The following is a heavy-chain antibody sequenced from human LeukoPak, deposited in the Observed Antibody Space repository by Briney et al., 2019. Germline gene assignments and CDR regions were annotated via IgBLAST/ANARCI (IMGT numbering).Heavy chain of an antibody. D-gene: IGHD2/OR15-2a*01. CDR2: ISYDGSNK. V-gene: IGHV3-30*04. J-gene: IGHJ4*02. CDR3: ARALSGTYFDY. Sequence: GRSLRPSCAASGFTFSSYAMHWVRQAPGKGLEWVAVISYDGSNKYYADSVKGRFTISRDNSKNTLYLQMNSLRAEDTAVYYCARALSGTYFDYWGQGTLVTVSS. CDR1: GFTFSSYA.